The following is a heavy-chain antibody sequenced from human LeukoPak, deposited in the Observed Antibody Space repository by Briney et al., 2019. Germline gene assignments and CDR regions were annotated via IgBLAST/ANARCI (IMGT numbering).Heavy chain of an antibody. CDR1: RFTFSSYS. CDR3: GRRLGSYYVDN. J-gene: IGHJ4*02. V-gene: IGHV3-23*01. D-gene: IGHD3-10*01. CDR2: ISGSADIT. Sequence: GGSLRLSCAASRFTFSSYSMSWVRKAPGKGLEWFSAISGSADITHYADTVKGRFTISRDNSKNTLYLQMNSLRAEDTAVYYCGRRLGSYYVDNWGQGTLVTVSS.